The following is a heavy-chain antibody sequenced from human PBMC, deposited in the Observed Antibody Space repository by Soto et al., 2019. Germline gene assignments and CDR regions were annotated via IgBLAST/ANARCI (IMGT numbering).Heavy chain of an antibody. J-gene: IGHJ6*03. CDR3: AGLRQLVCYFYYMDV. CDR1: GYTFTNYG. D-gene: IGHD6-6*01. V-gene: IGHV1-18*01. Sequence: QVQLLQSGAEVKKPGASVKVSCKASGYTFTNYGITWVRQAPGQGLEWMGWISAYNGNTHYTQRLQGRVTMTTDTSTSTDYMERRGLRSDDTAVYCCAGLRQLVCYFYYMDVWGKGTTVTVSS. CDR2: ISAYNGNT.